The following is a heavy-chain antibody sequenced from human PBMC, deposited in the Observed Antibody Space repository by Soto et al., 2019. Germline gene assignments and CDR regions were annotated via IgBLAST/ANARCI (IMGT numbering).Heavy chain of an antibody. CDR1: GGSFSGYY. CDR2: INHSGST. V-gene: IGHV4-34*01. Sequence: SETLSLTCAVYGGSFSGYYWSWIRQPPGKGLEWIGEINHSGSTNYNPSLKSRVTISVDTSKNQFSLKLSSVTAADTAVYYCARGRYSSRDRPFFLDYWGQGTLVTVS. CDR3: ARGRYSSRDRPFFLDY. D-gene: IGHD6-19*01. J-gene: IGHJ4*02.